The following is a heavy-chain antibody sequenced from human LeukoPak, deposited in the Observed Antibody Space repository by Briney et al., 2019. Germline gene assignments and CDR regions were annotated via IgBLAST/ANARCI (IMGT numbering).Heavy chain of an antibody. D-gene: IGHD4-17*01. CDR3: AKIERRTTVTTFDY. V-gene: IGHV3-23*01. CDR1: GFTFSSYA. Sequence: GGSLRLSCAASGFTFSSYAMSWVRQAPGKGREGGSSIIGSGGSTYYADSVKGRFTISRDNAKNTLYLQMNSLRAEDTAVYYCAKIERRTTVTTFDYWGQGTLVTVSS. CDR2: IIGSGGST. J-gene: IGHJ4*02.